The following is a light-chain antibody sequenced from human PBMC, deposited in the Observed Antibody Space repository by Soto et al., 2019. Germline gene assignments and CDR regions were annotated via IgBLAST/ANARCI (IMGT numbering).Light chain of an antibody. V-gene: IGKV3D-15*01. CDR3: QQYYNWPRT. CDR1: QNINSN. CDR2: GAL. Sequence: EIVLTQSPVTLSVSPGERATLSCRASQNINSNLAWYQQKPGQAPTLLIYGALTRVMGIPVRFSGSESGTEFTLTISSLKPEDFAVYYCQQYYNWPRTFGQGTKVDIK. J-gene: IGKJ1*01.